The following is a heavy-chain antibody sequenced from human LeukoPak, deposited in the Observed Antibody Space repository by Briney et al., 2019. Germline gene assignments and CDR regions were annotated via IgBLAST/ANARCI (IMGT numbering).Heavy chain of an antibody. CDR2: ISSGGSTI. CDR3: ARDPYCSGGNCYYDGY. Sequence: GGSLRLSCAASGFTFTNYNMDWVREAPGKGLEWVSYISSGGSTIYYTDSVKGRFTISRDNAKSSLYLQMNSLRAEDTAVYYCARDPYCSGGNCYYDGYWGQGTLVTVSS. D-gene: IGHD2-15*01. J-gene: IGHJ4*02. CDR1: GFTFTNYN. V-gene: IGHV3-48*04.